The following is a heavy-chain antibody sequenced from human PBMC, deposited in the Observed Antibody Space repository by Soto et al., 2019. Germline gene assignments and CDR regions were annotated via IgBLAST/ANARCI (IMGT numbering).Heavy chain of an antibody. CDR2: IPNRGDT. Sequence: EVHLVESGGGLVQPGGSLRLSCTASGFIVSDTYVNWVRQAPGKGLEWVSVIPNRGDTHYADSVRGRFSLSRDISDNTLHLQMNNLRVEDTAVYYCAREPRYCRGGSCSITGDAYDIWGQGTMVTVSS. J-gene: IGHJ3*02. D-gene: IGHD2-15*01. V-gene: IGHV3-66*01. CDR3: AREPRYCRGGSCSITGDAYDI. CDR1: GFIVSDTY.